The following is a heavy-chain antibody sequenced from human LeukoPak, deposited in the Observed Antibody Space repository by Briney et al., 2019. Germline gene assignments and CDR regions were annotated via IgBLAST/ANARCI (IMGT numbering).Heavy chain of an antibody. Sequence: GGSLRLSCAASGFSFSSYWMSWVRQAPGKGLEWVANIKKDESEKDYVDSVKGRFTISRDNAKNSLYLQMNSLRAEDTAVYYCARGESSGWTRGYYYYYIDVWGKGTTVTVSS. D-gene: IGHD6-19*01. J-gene: IGHJ6*03. V-gene: IGHV3-7*01. CDR2: IKKDESEK. CDR3: ARGESSGWTRGYYYYYIDV. CDR1: GFSFSSYW.